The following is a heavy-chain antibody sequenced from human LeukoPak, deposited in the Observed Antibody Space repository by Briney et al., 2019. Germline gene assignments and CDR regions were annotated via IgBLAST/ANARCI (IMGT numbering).Heavy chain of an antibody. V-gene: IGHV2-70*11. CDR2: IDWDDDK. Sequence: SGPTLVNPTQTLTLTCTFSGFSLSTSGVAVGWVRQPPGKALEWLARIDWDDDKYYSTSLKTRLTISKDTSKNQVVLTMTNMDPVDTATYYCARIAPLDSGSLQFDYWGQGTLVTVSS. J-gene: IGHJ4*02. CDR3: ARIAPLDSGSLQFDY. CDR1: GFSLSTSGVA. D-gene: IGHD1-26*01.